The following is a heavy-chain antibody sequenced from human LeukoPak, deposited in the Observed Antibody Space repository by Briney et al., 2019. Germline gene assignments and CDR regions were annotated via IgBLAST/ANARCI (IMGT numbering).Heavy chain of an antibody. V-gene: IGHV4-61*02. J-gene: IGHJ5*02. Sequence: PSETLSLTCTVSGASMSSDDYYWTWIRQPAGGGLEWIGLIFTSGFTDYNPSLRSRATISLDTSKNQFSLDLSPVTAADTAVYFCTGVYSSLWYKWFDPWGQGTLVTVSS. CDR1: GASMSSDDYY. D-gene: IGHD4-11*01. CDR3: TGVYSSLWYKWFDP. CDR2: IFTSGFT.